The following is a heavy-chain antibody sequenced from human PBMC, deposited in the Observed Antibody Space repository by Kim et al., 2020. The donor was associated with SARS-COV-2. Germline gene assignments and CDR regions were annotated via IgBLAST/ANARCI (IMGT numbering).Heavy chain of an antibody. D-gene: IGHD2-2*01. CDR3: ARGRGRAGRSSTSYYYYYMDV. CDR2: INHSGST. J-gene: IGHJ6*03. Sequence: SETLSLTCAVYGGSFSGYYWSWIRQPPGKGLEWIGEINHSGSTNYNPSLKSRVTISVDTSKNQFSLKLSSVTAADTAVYYCARGRGRAGRSSTSYYYYYMDVWGKGTTVTVSS. CDR1: GGSFSGYY. V-gene: IGHV4-34*01.